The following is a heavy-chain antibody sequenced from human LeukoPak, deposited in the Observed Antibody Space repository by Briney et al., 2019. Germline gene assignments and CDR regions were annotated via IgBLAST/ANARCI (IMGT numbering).Heavy chain of an antibody. J-gene: IGHJ4*02. CDR2: SFYTGTA. Sequence: SETLSLTCTVSGASVTDYYWTWVRQPPGKGLEWIGLSFYTGTAHHNPSLKSRLTLSVDTSKNQCSLKLTSVTATDTAVYYCARHKTMAGFDYWGQGTLVTVSS. CDR3: ARHKTMAGFDY. CDR1: GASVTDYY. V-gene: IGHV4-59*08. D-gene: IGHD6-19*01.